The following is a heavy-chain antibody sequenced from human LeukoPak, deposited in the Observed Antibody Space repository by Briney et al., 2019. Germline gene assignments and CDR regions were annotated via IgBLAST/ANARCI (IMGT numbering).Heavy chain of an antibody. CDR1: GFTFSSYS. V-gene: IGHV3-21*01. J-gene: IGHJ4*02. CDR3: ASRVAVAGTLD. D-gene: IGHD6-19*01. CDR2: IRSSSSYI. Sequence: GGSLRLSCAASGFTFSSYSMNWVRQAPGKGLEWVSSIRSSSSYIYYADSVKGRFTISRDNAKNSLYLQMNSLRAEDTAVYYCASRVAVAGTLDWGQGTLVTVSS.